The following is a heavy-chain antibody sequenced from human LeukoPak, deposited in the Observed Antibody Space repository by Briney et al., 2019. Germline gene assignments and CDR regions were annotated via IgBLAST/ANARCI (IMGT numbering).Heavy chain of an antibody. CDR2: ISYDGSNK. CDR3: ETAPGRTPLAHYFDY. D-gene: IGHD1-1*01. J-gene: IGHJ4*02. Sequence: GGSLRLSCAASGFTFSSYAMHWGRQAPGKGLEWVAVISYDGSNKYYADSVKGRFTISRDNSKNTLYLQMNSLRAEDTAVYYCETAPGRTPLAHYFDYWGQGTLVTVSS. V-gene: IGHV3-30*04. CDR1: GFTFSSYA.